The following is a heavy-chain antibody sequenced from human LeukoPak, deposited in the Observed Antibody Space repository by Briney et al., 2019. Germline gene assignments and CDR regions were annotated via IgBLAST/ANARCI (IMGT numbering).Heavy chain of an antibody. CDR3: AKDGDYYNSSGYANPDY. CDR2: IRGSGGST. V-gene: IGHV3-23*01. D-gene: IGHD3-22*01. Sequence: GGSLRLSCAASGFTFSSYAMSWVRQAPGKGLEWVSAIRGSGGSTYYADSEKGRFTISRDNSKNTLYLQMNSLRAEDTAVYYCAKDGDYYNSSGYANPDYWGQGTLVTVSS. J-gene: IGHJ4*02. CDR1: GFTFSSYA.